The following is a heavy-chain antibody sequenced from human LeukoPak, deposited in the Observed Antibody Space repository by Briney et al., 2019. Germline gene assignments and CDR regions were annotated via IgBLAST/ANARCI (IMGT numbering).Heavy chain of an antibody. D-gene: IGHD1-26*01. CDR3: ARAPPYMGTYGGATLDI. CDR1: GYTFTSYY. V-gene: IGHV1-46*01. J-gene: IGHJ3*02. CDR2: INPSGGST. Sequence: ASVKVSCKASGYTFTSYYMHWVRQAPGQGLEWMGIINPSGGSTSYAQKFQGRVSVTRDTSTTTVYMELSTLRSDDTAVYYCARAPPYMGTYGGATLDIWGQGTMVTVSS.